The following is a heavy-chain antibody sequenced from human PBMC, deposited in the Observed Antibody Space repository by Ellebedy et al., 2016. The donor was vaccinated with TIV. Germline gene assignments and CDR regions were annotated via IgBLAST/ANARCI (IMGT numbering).Heavy chain of an antibody. CDR1: GYSFSSYW. J-gene: IGHJ4*02. CDR3: ARGAGLNDFDY. V-gene: IGHV5-51*01. CDR2: IQPGDSDT. Sequence: KVSCXGSGYSFSSYWIAWVRQMPGKGLERMGIIQPGDSDTKYSPSFQGQVTISVDKSISTAYLQWDSLKPSDTAIYFCARGAGLNDFDYWGQGTLVTVTS.